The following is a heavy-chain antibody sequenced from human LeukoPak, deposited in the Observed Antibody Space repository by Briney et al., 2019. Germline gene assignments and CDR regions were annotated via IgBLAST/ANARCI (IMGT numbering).Heavy chain of an antibody. CDR2: INPNSGGT. J-gene: IGHJ4*02. CDR3: ARKHSSGYYYAPSDY. D-gene: IGHD3-22*01. CDR1: GYTFTGYY. V-gene: IGHV1-2*02. Sequence: ASVKVSCKASGYTFTGYYMHWVRQAPGQGLEWMGWINPNSGGTNYAQKFQGRVTMTRNTSISTAYMELSSLRSEDTAVYYCARKHSSGYYYAPSDYWGQGTLVTVSS.